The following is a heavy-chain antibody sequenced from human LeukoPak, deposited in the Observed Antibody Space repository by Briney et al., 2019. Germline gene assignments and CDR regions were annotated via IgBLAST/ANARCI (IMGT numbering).Heavy chain of an antibody. J-gene: IGHJ4*02. CDR2: ISGSGGST. CDR3: AKDSLYCGGDCYLNYFDY. Sequence: GGSLRLSCAASGFTFSSYEMNWVRQAPGKGLEWVSAISGSGGSTYYADSVKGRFTISRDNSKNTLYLQMNSLRAEDTAVYYCAKDSLYCGGDCYLNYFDYWGQGTLVTVSS. D-gene: IGHD2-21*02. CDR1: GFTFSSYE. V-gene: IGHV3-23*01.